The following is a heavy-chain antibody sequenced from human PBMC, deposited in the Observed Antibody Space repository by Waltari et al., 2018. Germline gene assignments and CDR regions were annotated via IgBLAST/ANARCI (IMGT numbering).Heavy chain of an antibody. D-gene: IGHD3-10*01. CDR2: IYYSGST. CDR3: ARVSMVQGNAFDI. J-gene: IGHJ3*02. Sequence: QLQLQESGPGLVKPSETLSLPCTFSGFSISSTRTYWGRIPQPPGKGLEWIGRIYYSGSTYYNPSLKSRVTISVDTSKNQFSLKLSSVTAADTAVYYCARVSMVQGNAFDIWGQGTMVTVSS. V-gene: IGHV4-39*07. CDR1: GFSISSTRTY.